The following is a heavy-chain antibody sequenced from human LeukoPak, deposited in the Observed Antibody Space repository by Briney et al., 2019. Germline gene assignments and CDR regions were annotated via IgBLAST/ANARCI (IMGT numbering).Heavy chain of an antibody. CDR1: GGSLTGYY. CDR2: INHSGST. V-gene: IGHV4-34*01. Sequence: KSSETLSLTCAVYGGSLTGYYWNWIRQPPGKGLEWIGEINHSGSTDCIPSLKSRVTISVDTSKNQFSRKLSSVTAADTAVYYCAKSRTYYDSSKGALDVWGQGTTVTVSS. CDR3: AKSRTYYDSSKGALDV. D-gene: IGHD3-22*01. J-gene: IGHJ3*01.